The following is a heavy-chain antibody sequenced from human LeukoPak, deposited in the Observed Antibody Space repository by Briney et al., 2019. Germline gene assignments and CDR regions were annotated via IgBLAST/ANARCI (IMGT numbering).Heavy chain of an antibody. V-gene: IGHV3-30-3*01. Sequence: AGGSLRLSCAASGFTFSSYAMHWVRQAPGKGLEWVAVISYDGSNKYYADSVKGRFTISRDNSKNTLYLQMNSLRAEDTAVYYCASMTVLDYWGQGTLVTVSS. CDR3: ASMTVLDY. CDR2: ISYDGSNK. J-gene: IGHJ4*02. CDR1: GFTFSSYA. D-gene: IGHD2-21*02.